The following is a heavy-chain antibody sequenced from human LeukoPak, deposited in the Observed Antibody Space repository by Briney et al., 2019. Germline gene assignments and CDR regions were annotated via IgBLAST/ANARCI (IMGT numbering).Heavy chain of an antibody. Sequence: GGSLRLSCAASGFTLATFVMSGVPHAPEKGLEWVSDISGSGGGAYYADSVKGRFTISRDNSQSTVSLQMKSLRGEDTAFFYCANGMDPDYWGQGTLVTVSS. J-gene: IGHJ4*02. CDR2: ISGSGGGA. V-gene: IGHV3-23*01. CDR1: GFTLATFV. D-gene: IGHD1-1*01. CDR3: ANGMDPDY.